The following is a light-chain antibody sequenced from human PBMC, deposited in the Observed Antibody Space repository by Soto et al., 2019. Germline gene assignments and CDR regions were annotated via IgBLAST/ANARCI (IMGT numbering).Light chain of an antibody. CDR2: KAS. CDR3: QQYAYWPLT. Sequence: DIQMTQSPSTLSASVGDRVTITCRASQSINIWLAWYQQKPGKAPNLLIYKASSLESGVPSRFSGSGSGTEFTLTISGLQPDDFATYYCQQYAYWPLTFGGGTKVEIK. J-gene: IGKJ4*01. CDR1: QSINIW. V-gene: IGKV1-5*03.